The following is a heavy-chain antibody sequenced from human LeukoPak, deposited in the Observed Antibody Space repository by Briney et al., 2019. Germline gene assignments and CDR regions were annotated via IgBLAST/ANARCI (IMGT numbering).Heavy chain of an antibody. V-gene: IGHV1-24*01. CDR3: ATGPELMWEPEGPFDY. CDR2: FDPEDGET. J-gene: IGHJ4*02. Sequence: ASVKVSCKVSGYTLTELSMHWVRQAPGKGLEWMGGFDPEDGETIYAQKFQGRVTMTEDTSTDTAYMELSSLRSEDTAVYYCATGPELMWEPEGPFDYWGQGALVTVSS. D-gene: IGHD1-26*01. CDR1: GYTLTELS.